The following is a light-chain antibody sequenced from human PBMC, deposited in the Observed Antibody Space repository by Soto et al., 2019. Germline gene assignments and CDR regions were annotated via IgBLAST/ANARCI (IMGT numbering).Light chain of an antibody. V-gene: IGKV3-20*01. CDR2: GTS. CDR1: QNLASNY. CDR3: QQYGSTPPGS. Sequence: EIVLTQSPATLSLSPGERATLSCRASQNLASNYLAWYQQKPGQPPRLLIYGTSNRASGIPDRFSGSGSGTDFTVTISRLEPEDFALYYCQQYGSTPPGSFGRGTRLEIK. J-gene: IGKJ2*03.